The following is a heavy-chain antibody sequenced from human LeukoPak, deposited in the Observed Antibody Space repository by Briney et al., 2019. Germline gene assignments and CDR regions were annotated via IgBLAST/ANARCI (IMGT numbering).Heavy chain of an antibody. CDR1: GGTFSSYA. J-gene: IGHJ6*03. Sequence: GASVKVSCKASGGTFSSYAISWVRQAPGQGLEWMGRIIPILGIANYAQKFQGRVTITTDESTSTAYMELSSLRSEDTAVYYCARVDSYGLSQNYYYMDVWGKGTTVTVSS. V-gene: IGHV1-69*04. CDR3: ARVDSYGLSQNYYYMDV. CDR2: IIPILGIA. D-gene: IGHD5-18*01.